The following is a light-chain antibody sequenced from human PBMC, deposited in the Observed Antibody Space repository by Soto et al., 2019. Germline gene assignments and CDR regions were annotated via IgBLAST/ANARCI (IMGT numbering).Light chain of an antibody. CDR3: AQGLATPCT. V-gene: IGKV2-28*01. J-gene: IGKJ4*01. CDR1: QSLLHSNGYNY. Sequence: DTVMTQSPLSLPVTPGEPASISCRSSQSLLHSNGYNYLDWYLQKPGQSPQLLIYLGSNRASGVPDRFSGSGSGTDFTLKISRVEAEDVGVYFCAQGLATPCTFGGGTKVDIK. CDR2: LGS.